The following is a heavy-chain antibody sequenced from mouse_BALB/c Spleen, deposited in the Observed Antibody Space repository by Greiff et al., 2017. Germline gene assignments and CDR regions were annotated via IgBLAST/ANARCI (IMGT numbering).Heavy chain of an antibody. CDR3: ARYKEGGYYFDY. V-gene: IGHV3-8*02. CDR1: GDSITSGY. D-gene: IGHD1-1*02. Sequence: EVQRVESGPSLVKPSQTLSLTCSVTGDSITSGYWNWIRKFPGNKLEYMGYISYSGSTYYNPSLKSRISITRDTSKNQYYLQLNSVTTEDTATYYCARYKEGGYYFDYWGQGTTLTVSS. CDR2: ISYSGST. J-gene: IGHJ2*01.